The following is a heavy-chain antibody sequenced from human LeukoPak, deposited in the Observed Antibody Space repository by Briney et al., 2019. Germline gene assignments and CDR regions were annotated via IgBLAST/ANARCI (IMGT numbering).Heavy chain of an antibody. D-gene: IGHD5-18*01. CDR1: GFTFSTYG. CDR2: IWYDGSYK. Sequence: GGSLRLSCAASGFTFSTYGMHWVRQAPGKGLEWVAVIWYDGSYKYYADSVKGRFTISRDNSKNTLYLQMNSLRAEDTAVYYCAKVDVDTAMVSAFDIWGQGTMVTVSS. V-gene: IGHV3-33*06. CDR3: AKVDVDTAMVSAFDI. J-gene: IGHJ3*02.